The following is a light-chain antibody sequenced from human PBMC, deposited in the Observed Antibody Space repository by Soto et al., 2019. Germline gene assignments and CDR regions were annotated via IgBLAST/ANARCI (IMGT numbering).Light chain of an antibody. V-gene: IGKV3-11*01. CDR3: KQRYSWPFLT. J-gene: IGKJ4*01. CDR2: DAS. CDR1: QSVSSY. Sequence: EIVLTQSPATLSLSLGRRATLSCRASQSVSSYLAWYQQKPGQPPRLLIYDASNRASGIPSRFSGSGSGTDFTLTFSSLESDDSALYYCKQRYSWPFLTFGGGSKVEI.